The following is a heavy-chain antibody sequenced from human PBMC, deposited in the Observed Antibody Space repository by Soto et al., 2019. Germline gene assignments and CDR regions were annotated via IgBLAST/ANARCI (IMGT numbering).Heavy chain of an antibody. CDR1: GYTFTSYG. J-gene: IGHJ5*02. CDR3: ARDHIPLYCSGGSCYSSFEYNWFDP. CDR2: ISAYNGNT. V-gene: IGHV1-18*01. D-gene: IGHD2-15*01. Sequence: ASVKVSCKASGYTFTSYGISCVRQAPGQGLEWMGWISAYNGNTNYAQKLQGRVTMTTDTSTSTAYMELRSLRSDDTAVYYCARDHIPLYCSGGSCYSSFEYNWFDPWGQGTLVTVSS.